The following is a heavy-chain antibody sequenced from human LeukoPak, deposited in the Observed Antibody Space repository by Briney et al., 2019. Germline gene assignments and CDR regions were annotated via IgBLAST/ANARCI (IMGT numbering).Heavy chain of an antibody. D-gene: IGHD3-10*01. J-gene: IGHJ3*02. CDR1: GFTFSSYG. Sequence: GGSLRLSCAASGFTFSSYGMSWVRQAPGKGLEWVSAISGSGGSTYYADSVKGRFTISRDNAKNALYLQMNSLRAKDTAMYYCARDTHYYGSGSPAFDIWGQGTMVTVSS. CDR2: ISGSGGST. CDR3: ARDTHYYGSGSPAFDI. V-gene: IGHV3-23*01.